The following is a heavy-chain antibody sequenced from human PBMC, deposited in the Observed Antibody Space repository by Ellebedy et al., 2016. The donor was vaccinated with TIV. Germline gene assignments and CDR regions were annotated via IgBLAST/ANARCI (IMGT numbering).Heavy chain of an antibody. CDR1: GFPFSSYW. D-gene: IGHD4-17*01. CDR2: IHPDGSEN. V-gene: IGHV3-7*01. J-gene: IGHJ4*02. Sequence: ESLKISCAASGFPFSSYWMSRVRQAPGKGLEWVANIHPDGSENYYVDSVKGRFTISRDNAKNSLYLQINSLRDEDTAVYYCAVRVTKLYWGQGTMVTVSS. CDR3: AVRVTKLY.